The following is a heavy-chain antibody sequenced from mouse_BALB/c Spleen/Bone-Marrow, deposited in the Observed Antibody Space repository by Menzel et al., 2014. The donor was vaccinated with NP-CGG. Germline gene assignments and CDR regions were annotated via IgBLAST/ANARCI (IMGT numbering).Heavy chain of an antibody. Sequence: VQLKESGGGLVQPGGSRKLSCAASGFTFSGFGMHWVRQAPEKGLEWVAYISSGSSTIFYADTVKGRFTISRDNPKNTLFLQMTSLRSEGTAMYYCTRGGNWEDFDYWGQGTTLTVSS. V-gene: IGHV5-17*02. CDR2: ISSGSSTI. J-gene: IGHJ2*01. D-gene: IGHD4-1*01. CDR1: GFTFSGFG. CDR3: TRGGNWEDFDY.